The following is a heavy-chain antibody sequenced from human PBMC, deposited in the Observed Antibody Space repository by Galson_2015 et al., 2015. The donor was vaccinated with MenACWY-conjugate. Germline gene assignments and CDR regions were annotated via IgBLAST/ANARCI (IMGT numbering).Heavy chain of an antibody. Sequence: SLRLSCAASGFTVSSNYMSWVRQAPGKGLEWVSVIYSGGSTYYADSVKGRFTISRDNSKNTLYLQMNSLRAEDTAVYYCARVEWLLYYYGMDVWGQGTTVTVSS. D-gene: IGHD3-3*01. CDR3: ARVEWLLYYYGMDV. CDR1: GFTVSSNY. CDR2: IYSGGST. J-gene: IGHJ6*02. V-gene: IGHV3-53*01.